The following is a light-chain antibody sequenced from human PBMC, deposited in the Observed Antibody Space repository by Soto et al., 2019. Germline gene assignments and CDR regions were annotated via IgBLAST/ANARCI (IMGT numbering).Light chain of an antibody. Sequence: DIQMTQSPSTLSASVGDRVTITCRASQSISSWLAWYQQKPGKAPKLLIYKASSLESGVPSRFSGSGSGTDFNLTISSLHPDDFATYYCQQYNSYWTFGQGTKVEIK. V-gene: IGKV1-5*03. CDR2: KAS. CDR1: QSISSW. J-gene: IGKJ1*01. CDR3: QQYNSYWT.